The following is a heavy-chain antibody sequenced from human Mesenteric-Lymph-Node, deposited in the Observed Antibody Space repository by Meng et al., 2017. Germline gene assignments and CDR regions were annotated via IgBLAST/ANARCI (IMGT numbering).Heavy chain of an antibody. CDR3: ARDGYSSSWSPYDAFDI. Sequence: GGSLRLSCEASGFTSSSYWMTWVRQAPGKGLEWVANIKYDGSAAYYVGSVKGRFTISRDNSKNTLYLQMNSLRAEDTAVYYCARDGYSSSWSPYDAFDIWGQGTMVT. CDR1: GFTSSSYW. V-gene: IGHV3-7*01. CDR2: IKYDGSAA. D-gene: IGHD6-13*01. J-gene: IGHJ3*02.